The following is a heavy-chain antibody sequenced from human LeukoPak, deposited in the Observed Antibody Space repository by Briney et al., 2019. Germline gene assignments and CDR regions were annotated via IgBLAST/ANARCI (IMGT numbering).Heavy chain of an antibody. Sequence: PSETLSLTCAVYGGSFSGYYWSWIRQPPGKGLEWIGEINHSGSTNYNPSLKSRVTISVDTSKNQFSLKLSSVTAADTAVYYCARGPGDYECAYYFDYWGQGTLVTVSS. J-gene: IGHJ4*02. CDR1: GGSFSGYY. V-gene: IGHV4-34*01. D-gene: IGHD4-17*01. CDR3: ARGPGDYECAYYFDY. CDR2: INHSGST.